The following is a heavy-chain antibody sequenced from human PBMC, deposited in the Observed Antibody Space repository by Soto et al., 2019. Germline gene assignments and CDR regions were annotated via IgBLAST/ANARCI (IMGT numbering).Heavy chain of an antibody. Sequence: PGGSLRLSCAASGFTFSSYGMHWVRQAPGKGLEWVAVIWYDGSNKYYADSVKGRFTISRDNSKNTLYLQMNSLRAEDTAVYYCARDRYLDASSGYSDAFDIWGQGTMVTVSS. J-gene: IGHJ3*02. CDR3: ARDRYLDASSGYSDAFDI. CDR1: GFTFSSYG. CDR2: IWYDGSNK. D-gene: IGHD3-22*01. V-gene: IGHV3-33*01.